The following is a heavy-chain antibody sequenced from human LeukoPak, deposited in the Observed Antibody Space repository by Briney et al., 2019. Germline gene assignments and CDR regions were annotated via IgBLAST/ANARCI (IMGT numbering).Heavy chain of an antibody. D-gene: IGHD5-12*01. CDR1: GGSFSGYY. J-gene: IGHJ6*03. CDR3: ATRGFPNSMDV. V-gene: IGHV4-34*01. CDR2: INHSGST. Sequence: SETLSLTCAVYGGSFSGYYWSWIRQPPGKRLEWIGEINHSGSTNYNPSLKSRVTISVDTSKNQFSLKLSPVTAADTAVYYCATRGFPNSMDVWAKGTTVTVSS.